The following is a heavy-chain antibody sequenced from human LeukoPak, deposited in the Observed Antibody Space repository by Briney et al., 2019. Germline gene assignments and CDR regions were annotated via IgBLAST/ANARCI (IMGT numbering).Heavy chain of an antibody. D-gene: IGHD2-2*01. Sequence: ASVKVSCKASRYTFTGNGITWVRQAPGQGLEWMGWISGYNGNTVYAQMFQGRVTMTTDTSTSTAYMEVTNLRSDDTAMYYCARSGHCSGADCYAEGIDYWGQGTLVTVSS. V-gene: IGHV1-18*01. CDR3: ARSGHCSGADCYAEGIDY. CDR1: RYTFTGNG. CDR2: ISGYNGNT. J-gene: IGHJ4*02.